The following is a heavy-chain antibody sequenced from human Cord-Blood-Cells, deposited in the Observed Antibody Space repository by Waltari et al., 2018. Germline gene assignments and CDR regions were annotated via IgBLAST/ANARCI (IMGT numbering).Heavy chain of an antibody. D-gene: IGHD6-6*01. CDR1: GFTFDDYA. CDR3: AKDATYSSSYYFDY. V-gene: IGHV3-9*01. Sequence: EVKLVESGGGLGQPGRCLSLACAAYGFTFDDYAMHWVRPAPGKGLEWVSGISCNSGSICYADSVKGRFTISRDNAKNSLYLQMNSLRAEDTALYYCAKDATYSSSYYFDYWGQGTLVTVSS. CDR2: ISCNSGSI. J-gene: IGHJ4*02.